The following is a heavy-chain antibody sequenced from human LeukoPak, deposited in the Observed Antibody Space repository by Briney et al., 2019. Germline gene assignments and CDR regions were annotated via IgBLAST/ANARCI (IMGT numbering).Heavy chain of an antibody. D-gene: IGHD3-3*01. J-gene: IGHJ4*02. CDR1: GFTFSSYW. CDR2: IKQDGSEK. CDR3: ARYNFWSGYYENYFDY. V-gene: IGHV3-7*03. Sequence: GGSLRLSCAASGFTFSSYWMSWVRQAPGKGLEWVANIKQDGSEKYYVDSVKGRFTISRDNAKNSLYLQMNSLRAEDTAVYYCARYNFWSGYYENYFDYWGQGTLVTVSS.